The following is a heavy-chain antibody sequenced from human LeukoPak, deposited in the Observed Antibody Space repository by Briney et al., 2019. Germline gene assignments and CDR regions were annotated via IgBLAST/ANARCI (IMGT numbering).Heavy chain of an antibody. Sequence: PSETLSLTCTVYGGSFSGYYWSWIRQPPGKGLEWIGEINHSGSTNYNPSLKSRVTISVDTSKKQFSLKLSSVTAADTAVYYCARSYGSGRIDWFDPWGQGTLVTVSS. CDR3: ARSYGSGRIDWFDP. J-gene: IGHJ5*02. D-gene: IGHD3-10*01. CDR1: GGSFSGYY. V-gene: IGHV4-34*01. CDR2: INHSGST.